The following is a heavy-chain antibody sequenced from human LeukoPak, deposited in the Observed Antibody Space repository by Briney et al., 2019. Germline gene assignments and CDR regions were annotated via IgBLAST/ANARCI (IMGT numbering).Heavy chain of an antibody. CDR1: GGSISSYY. J-gene: IGHJ6*03. D-gene: IGHD6-13*01. V-gene: IGHV4-59*01. CDR2: IYYSGST. CDR3: AKVVIAAAGTNYYYHMDV. Sequence: PSETLSLTCTVSGGSISSYYWSRIRQPPGKGLEWIGYIYYSGSTNYNPSLKSRVTISVDTSKNQFSLKLSSVTAADTAVYYCAKVVIAAAGTNYYYHMDVWGKGTTVTVSS.